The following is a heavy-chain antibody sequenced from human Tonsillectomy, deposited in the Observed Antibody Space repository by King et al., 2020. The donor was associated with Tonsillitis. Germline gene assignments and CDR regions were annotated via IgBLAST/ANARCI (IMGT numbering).Heavy chain of an antibody. CDR1: GGSISSSSYY. Sequence: QLQESGPGLVKPSETLSLTCTVSGGSISSSSYYWGWIRQPPGKGLEWIGSIYYSGSTYYNPSLKSRVTISVDTSKNQFSLKLSSVTSADTAVYYCARGNDYGDLYYMDVWGKGTTVTVSS. J-gene: IGHJ6*03. D-gene: IGHD4-17*01. CDR3: ARGNDYGDLYYMDV. CDR2: IYYSGST. V-gene: IGHV4-39*01.